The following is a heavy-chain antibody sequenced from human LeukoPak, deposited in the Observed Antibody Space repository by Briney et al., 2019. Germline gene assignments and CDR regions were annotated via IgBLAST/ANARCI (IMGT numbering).Heavy chain of an antibody. V-gene: IGHV1-46*01. CDR2: INPSGGST. CDR1: GYTFTSYY. Sequence: ASVKVSCKASGYTFTSYYMHWVRQAPGQGLEWVGIINPSGGSTSYAQKFQGRVTMTRDTSTSTVYMELSSLRSEDTAVYYCARGGFLEWPSFYGMDVWGQGTTVTVSS. CDR3: ARGGFLEWPSFYGMDV. D-gene: IGHD3-3*01. J-gene: IGHJ6*02.